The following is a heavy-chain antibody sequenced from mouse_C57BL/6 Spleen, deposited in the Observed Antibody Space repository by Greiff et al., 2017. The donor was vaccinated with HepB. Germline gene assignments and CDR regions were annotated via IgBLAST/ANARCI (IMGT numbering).Heavy chain of an antibody. CDR2: IYPGDGDT. J-gene: IGHJ1*03. D-gene: IGHD1-1*01. V-gene: IGHV1-82*01. CDR3: ARYYCGSSLYWYFDV. Sequence: QVQLQQSGPELVKPGASVKISCKASGYAFSSSWMNWVKQRPGKGLEWIGRIYPGDGDTNYNGKFKGKATLTADKSSSTAYMQLSSLTSEESAVYFCARYYCGSSLYWYFDVWGTGTTVTVSS. CDR1: GYAFSSSW.